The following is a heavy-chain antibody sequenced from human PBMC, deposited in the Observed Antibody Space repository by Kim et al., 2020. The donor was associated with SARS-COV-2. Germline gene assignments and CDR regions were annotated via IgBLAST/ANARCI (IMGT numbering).Heavy chain of an antibody. J-gene: IGHJ4*02. Sequence: GGSLRLSRAASGFTFDDYAMHWVRQAPGKGLEWVSGISWNSGSIAYADSVKGRFTISRDNAKNSLYLQMNSLRAEDTALYYCAKDRGGSGGGGSVDDWGQGTLVTVSS. CDR3: AKDRGGSGGGGSVDD. CDR2: ISWNSGSI. D-gene: IGHD2-15*01. CDR1: GFTFDDYA. V-gene: IGHV3-9*01.